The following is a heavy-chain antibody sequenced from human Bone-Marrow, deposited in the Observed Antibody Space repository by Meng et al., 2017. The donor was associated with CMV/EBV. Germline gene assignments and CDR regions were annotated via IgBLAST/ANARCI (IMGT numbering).Heavy chain of an antibody. Sequence: GGSLRPPCGAFGFTFSSYGMHWVRQAPGKGLEWVAFIRYEGSNKYYADSVKGRFTISRDNSKNTLYLQMNSLRTEDTAVYYCAKDIGLHSSGYLDYWGQGTLVTVCS. D-gene: IGHD3-22*01. CDR2: IRYEGSNK. V-gene: IGHV3-30*02. J-gene: IGHJ4*02. CDR3: AKDIGLHSSGYLDY. CDR1: GFTFSSYG.